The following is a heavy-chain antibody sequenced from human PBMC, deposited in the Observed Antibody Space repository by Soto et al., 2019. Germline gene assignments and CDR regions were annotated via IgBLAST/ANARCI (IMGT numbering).Heavy chain of an antibody. V-gene: IGHV1-18*03. Sequence: QVKLVQSGPEVKRPGASVKVSCKASGYRFTNYGLSWSRPAPVQGLELMGGINASNGNTVYAQKLPVRGTMTTDTSTSSDKMERRSLRSYDMSRYYSALEIIGRQFDARGQGTQDPVSS. CDR2: INASNGNT. D-gene: IGHD3-3*01. J-gene: IGHJ5*02. CDR1: GYRFTNYG. CDR3: ALEIIGRQFDA.